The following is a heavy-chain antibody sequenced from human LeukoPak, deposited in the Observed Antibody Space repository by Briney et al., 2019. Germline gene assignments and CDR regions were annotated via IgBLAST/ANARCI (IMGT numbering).Heavy chain of an antibody. D-gene: IGHD3-10*01. J-gene: IGHJ6*02. Sequence: SETLSLTCAVSGGSISSSNWWSWVRQPPGKGLEWIGEIYHSGSTNYNPSLKSRVTISVDKSKNQFSLKLSSVTAADTAVYYCARLSGIEHFGLRMDVWGQGTTVTVSS. CDR3: ARLSGIEHFGLRMDV. CDR1: GGSISSSNW. V-gene: IGHV4-4*02. CDR2: IYHSGST.